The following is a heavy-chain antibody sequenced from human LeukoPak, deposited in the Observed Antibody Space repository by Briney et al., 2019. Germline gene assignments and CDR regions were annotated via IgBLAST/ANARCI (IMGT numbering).Heavy chain of an antibody. CDR1: GGTFSSYA. V-gene: IGHV1-46*01. D-gene: IGHD5-24*01. Sequence: ASVKVSCKASGGTFSSYAISWVRQAPGQGLEWMGLINPGGGNTNYAQNFQGRVTMTRDTSASTVYMELSSLRSEDTAIYYCARIRDGYNDAYDIWGQGTVVTVPS. CDR3: ARIRDGYNDAYDI. J-gene: IGHJ3*02. CDR2: INPGGGNT.